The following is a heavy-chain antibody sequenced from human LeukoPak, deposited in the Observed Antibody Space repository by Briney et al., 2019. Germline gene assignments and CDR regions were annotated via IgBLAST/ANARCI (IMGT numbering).Heavy chain of an antibody. Sequence: ASVKVSCKASGYTFTGYYMHWVRQAPGQGLEWMGWINPNSGGTNYAQKFQGWVTMTRDTSISTAYMELSRLRSDDTAVYYCARGVAGLRLGELSFFDYWGQGTLVTVSS. CDR3: ARGVAGLRLGELSFFDY. J-gene: IGHJ4*02. V-gene: IGHV1-2*04. D-gene: IGHD3-16*02. CDR1: GYTFTGYY. CDR2: INPNSGGT.